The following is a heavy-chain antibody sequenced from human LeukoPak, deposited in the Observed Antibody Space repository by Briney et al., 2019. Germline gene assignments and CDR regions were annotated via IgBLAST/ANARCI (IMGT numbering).Heavy chain of an antibody. CDR2: IWYDGSNK. D-gene: IGHD2-15*01. Sequence: PGRSLRLSCAASGFTFSSYGMHWVRQAPGKGLEWVAVIWYDGSNKYYADSVKGRFTISRDNAKNSLYLQMNSLRDEDTAVYYCAREGAYCSGGSCYSYYYYYGMDVWGQGTTVTVSS. CDR3: AREGAYCSGGSCYSYYYYYGMDV. V-gene: IGHV3-33*01. CDR1: GFTFSSYG. J-gene: IGHJ6*02.